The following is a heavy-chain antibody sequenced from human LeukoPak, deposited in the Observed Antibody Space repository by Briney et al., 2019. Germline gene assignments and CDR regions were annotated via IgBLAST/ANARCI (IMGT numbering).Heavy chain of an antibody. CDR1: GFTFSSYA. V-gene: IGHV3-30-3*01. CDR3: ASVDY. Sequence: GALSLSCAASGFTFSSYAMHWVRPAPGKGLEWVAVISYDGSNKYYADSVKGRFTISRDNSKNTLYPQMNSLRAEDTAVYYCASVDYWGQGTRVTVSS. CDR2: ISYDGSNK. J-gene: IGHJ4*02.